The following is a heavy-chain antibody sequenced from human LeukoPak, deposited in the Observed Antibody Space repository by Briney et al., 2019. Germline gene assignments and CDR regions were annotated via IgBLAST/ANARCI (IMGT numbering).Heavy chain of an antibody. V-gene: IGHV3-74*01. Sequence: GGSLRLSCAASGFTFSNYWMHWVRQAPGKGLVWVSRIDSDGKSTNYADSVKGRFTISRDNAKNTLYLQMNSLRVEDTAVYYCVRDKEVVTGIGWFDPWGRGTLVTVSS. CDR3: VRDKEVVTGIGWFDP. CDR2: IDSDGKST. CDR1: GFTFSNYW. J-gene: IGHJ5*02. D-gene: IGHD2-21*02.